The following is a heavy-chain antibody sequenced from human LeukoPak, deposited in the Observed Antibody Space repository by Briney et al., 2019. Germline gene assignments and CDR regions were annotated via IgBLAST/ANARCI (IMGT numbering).Heavy chain of an antibody. Sequence: ASVKVSCKASGYTFTGYYMHWVRQAPGQGLEWMGRINPNSGGTNYAQKFQGRVTMTRDTSISTAYMELSRLRSDDTAVCYCARGNYYDSSGYSLPFDYWGQGTLVTVSS. CDR1: GYTFTGYY. V-gene: IGHV1-2*06. D-gene: IGHD3-22*01. CDR2: INPNSGGT. CDR3: ARGNYYDSSGYSLPFDY. J-gene: IGHJ4*02.